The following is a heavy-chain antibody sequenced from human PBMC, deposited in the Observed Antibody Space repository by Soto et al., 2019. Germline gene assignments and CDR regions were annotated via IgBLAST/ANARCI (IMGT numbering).Heavy chain of an antibody. CDR1: GSTFSAFC. J-gene: IGHJ6*02. CDR3: AKGGFWVHYGMDV. V-gene: IGHV3-23*01. D-gene: IGHD2-15*01. Sequence: EVQLLESGGALAQPGGSLRISRAASGSTFSAFCMNWVRQAPGKGLEWVSDISRSGDITYYADSVKGRFTISRDNSKKTLYLEMNSLTGDDTAVYYCAKGGFWVHYGMDVWGQGTTVIVSS. CDR2: ISRSGDIT.